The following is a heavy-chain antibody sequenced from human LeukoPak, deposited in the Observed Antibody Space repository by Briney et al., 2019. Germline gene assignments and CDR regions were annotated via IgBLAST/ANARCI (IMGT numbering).Heavy chain of an antibody. CDR2: IRSKASGGTT. CDR1: GFTFSSYS. J-gene: IGHJ4*02. CDR3: TRDFWSY. Sequence: GGSLRLSCAASGFTFSSYSMNWVRQAPGKGLEWVGFIRSKASGGTTEYAASAKGRFTISRDGSKSIAYLQMNSLKTEDTAVYYCTRDFWSYWGQGTLVIVSS. D-gene: IGHD3-3*01. V-gene: IGHV3-49*04.